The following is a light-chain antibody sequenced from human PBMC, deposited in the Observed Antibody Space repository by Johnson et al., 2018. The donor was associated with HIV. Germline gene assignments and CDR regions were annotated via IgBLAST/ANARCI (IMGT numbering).Light chain of an antibody. V-gene: IGLV1-51*01. CDR1: SSNIGNNY. Sequence: QSVLTQPPSVSAAPGQKVTISCSGSSSNIGNNYVSWYQQLPGTAPKLLIYDNNKRPSGIPDRFSGSKSGTSATLGITGLQTGYEADYYCGTWDSSLSVYVFGTGTEVTV. CDR2: DNN. J-gene: IGLJ1*01. CDR3: GTWDSSLSVYV.